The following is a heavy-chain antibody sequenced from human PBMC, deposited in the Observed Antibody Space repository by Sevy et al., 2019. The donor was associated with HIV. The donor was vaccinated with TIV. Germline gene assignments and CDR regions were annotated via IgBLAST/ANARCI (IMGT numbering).Heavy chain of an antibody. J-gene: IGHJ4*02. CDR2: IKADGSDR. CDR3: AHETFGRFES. CDR1: GFTFSANW. Sequence: GGSLRLSCAASGFTFSANWMNWVRQAPGKGLEWVANIKADGSDRHYVDSVEGRFTISRDNAKNLLFLQMNSLRVEDTAVYYCAHETFGRFESWGQGTLVTVSS. V-gene: IGHV3-7*01. D-gene: IGHD3-16*01.